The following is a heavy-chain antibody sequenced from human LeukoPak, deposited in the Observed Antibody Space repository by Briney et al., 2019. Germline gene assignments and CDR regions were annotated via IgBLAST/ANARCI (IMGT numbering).Heavy chain of an antibody. CDR1: GYTFTSYY. Sequence: ASVKVSCKASGYTFTSYYMHWVRQAPGQGLEWMGIINPSGGSTSCAQKFQGRVTMTRDTSTSTVYMELSSLRSEDTAVYYCARVSSGMRDAFDIWGQGTMVTVSS. J-gene: IGHJ3*02. D-gene: IGHD6-19*01. V-gene: IGHV1-46*01. CDR2: INPSGGST. CDR3: ARVSSGMRDAFDI.